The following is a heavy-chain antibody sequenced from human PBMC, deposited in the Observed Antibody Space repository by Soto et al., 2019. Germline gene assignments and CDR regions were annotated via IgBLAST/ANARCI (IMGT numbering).Heavy chain of an antibody. CDR3: ARDLASTTIPNY. CDR1: GFTFSSSW. J-gene: IGHJ4*02. D-gene: IGHD4-17*01. V-gene: IGHV3-7*04. Sequence: EVQLVESGGGLVQPGGSLRLSCAASGFTFSSSWMSWVRQAPGKGLEWVANIKQDGSEKYYVDSVKGRFTISRDNDKNSLYLQMNSLRAEATAVYYCARDLASTTIPNYWGQGTLVTVSA. CDR2: IKQDGSEK.